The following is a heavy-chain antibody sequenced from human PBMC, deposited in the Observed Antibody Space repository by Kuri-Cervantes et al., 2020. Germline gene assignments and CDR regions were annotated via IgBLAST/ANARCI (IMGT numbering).Heavy chain of an antibody. CDR1: GFTFSSYS. D-gene: IGHD5-18*01. CDR2: ISSSSSYI. CDR3: ARTGGYSYGLLPDP. V-gene: IGHV3-21*01. J-gene: IGHJ5*02. Sequence: GESLKISCAASGFTFSSYSMNWVRQAPGKGLEWVSSISSSSSYIYYADSVKGRFTISRDNAKNSPYLQMNSLRAEDTAVYYCARTGGYSYGLLPDPWGQGTLVTDSS.